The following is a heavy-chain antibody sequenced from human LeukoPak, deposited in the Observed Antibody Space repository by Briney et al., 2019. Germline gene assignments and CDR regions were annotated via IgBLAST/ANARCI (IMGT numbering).Heavy chain of an antibody. Sequence: PGGSLKLSCAASGFIFSGPPMHWVRQASGKGLECVGRIRSKANSYATAYAASVKGRFTFSRDDSNNTAYLQMNSLKTEDTAVYYCTRPTYYYDSSGSLKYYFDYWGQGTLVTVSS. CDR3: TRPTYYYDSSGSLKYYFDY. V-gene: IGHV3-73*01. J-gene: IGHJ4*02. D-gene: IGHD3-22*01. CDR2: IRSKANSYAT. CDR1: GFIFSGPP.